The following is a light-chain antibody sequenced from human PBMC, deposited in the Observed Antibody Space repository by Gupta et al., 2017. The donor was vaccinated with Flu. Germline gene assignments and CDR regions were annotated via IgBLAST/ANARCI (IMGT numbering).Light chain of an antibody. Sequence: SALTQPASVSGSPGHSITISCTGTSSDVGGYNYVSWYQQHPGKSHKLMIYEVSKRPAGVANRFSGSKSGNTASLTISGLQAEDEADYYCSSDTSSSTLVFGGGTKLTVL. CDR1: SSDVGGYNY. CDR3: SSDTSSSTLV. V-gene: IGLV2-14*01. CDR2: EVS. J-gene: IGLJ3*02.